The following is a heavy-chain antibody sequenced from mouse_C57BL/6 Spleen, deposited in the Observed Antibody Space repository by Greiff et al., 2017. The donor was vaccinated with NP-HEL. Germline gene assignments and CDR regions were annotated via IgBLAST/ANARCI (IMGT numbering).Heavy chain of an antibody. Sequence: EVKVVESGGGLVQPGGSLSLSCAASGFTFTDYYMSWVRQPPGKALEWLGFIRNKANGYTTEYSASVKGRFTISRDNSQSILYLQMNALRAEDSATYYCARYRGILFDYWGQGTTLTVSS. CDR3: ARYRGILFDY. V-gene: IGHV7-3*01. CDR1: GFTFTDYY. J-gene: IGHJ2*01. CDR2: IRNKANGYTT. D-gene: IGHD1-1*02.